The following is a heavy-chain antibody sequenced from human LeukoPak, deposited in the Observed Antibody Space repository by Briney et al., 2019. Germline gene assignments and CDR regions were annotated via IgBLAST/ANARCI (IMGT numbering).Heavy chain of an antibody. V-gene: IGHV3-48*01. CDR2: ISSSSGTI. J-gene: IGHJ4*02. D-gene: IGHD3-3*01. CDR1: GFTFSSYS. CDR3: ARDFWLTSEG. Sequence: GGSLRLSCAASGFTFSSYSMNWVRQAPGKGLEWVSYISSSSGTIYYADSVKGRFTISRDNAKNSLYLQMNSLRAEDTAVYSCARDFWLTSEGWGQGTLVTVSS.